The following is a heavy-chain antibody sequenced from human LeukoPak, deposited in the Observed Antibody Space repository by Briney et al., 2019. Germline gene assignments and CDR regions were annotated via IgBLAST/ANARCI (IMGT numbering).Heavy chain of an antibody. CDR1: GYTFTSYD. CDR2: MNPNSGNT. D-gene: IGHD3-22*01. J-gene: IGHJ4*02. V-gene: IGHV1-8*01. Sequence: ASVKVSCKASGYTFTSYDINWVRQATGQELEWMGWMNPNSGNTGYAQKFQGRVTMTRNTSITTAYMELSSLRSEDTAVYYCARATKRYDSSGYYYDYWGQGTLVTVSS. CDR3: ARATKRYDSSGYYYDY.